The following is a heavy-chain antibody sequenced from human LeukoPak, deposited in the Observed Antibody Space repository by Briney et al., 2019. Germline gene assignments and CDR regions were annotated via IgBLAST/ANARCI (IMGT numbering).Heavy chain of an antibody. J-gene: IGHJ4*02. CDR2: IDPSDSYA. D-gene: IGHD2-21*02. V-gene: IGHV5-10-1*01. CDR1: GYSFTYYW. Sequence: GGSLKISCKGSGYSFTYYWLSWVRQMPGKGLEWMGKIDPSDSYAIYSPSFQGHVTISADKSITTAYLQWGSLKASDTAMYYCARRAFGTSDNCGGDCSYFDYWGQGTLVTVSS. CDR3: ARRAFGTSDNCGGDCSYFDY.